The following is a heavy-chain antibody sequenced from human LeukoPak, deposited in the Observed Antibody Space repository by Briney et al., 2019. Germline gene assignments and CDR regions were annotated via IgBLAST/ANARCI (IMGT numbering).Heavy chain of an antibody. V-gene: IGHV3-23*01. CDR1: GFTFSSYA. J-gene: IGHJ4*02. Sequence: GGSLRLSCAASGFTFSSYAMSWVRQAPGKGLEWVSAISGSGGSTHYADSVKGRFTISRDNSKNTLYLQMNSLRAEDTAVYYCAKVRVDSWYFDYWGQGTLVTVSS. CDR3: AKVRVDSWYFDY. D-gene: IGHD6-13*01. CDR2: ISGSGGST.